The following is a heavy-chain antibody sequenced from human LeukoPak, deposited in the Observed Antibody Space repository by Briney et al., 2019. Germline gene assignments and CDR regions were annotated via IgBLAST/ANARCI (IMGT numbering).Heavy chain of an antibody. D-gene: IGHD2-2*01. V-gene: IGHV4-34*01. CDR2: INHSGST. Sequence: PSETLSLTCAVYGGSFSGYYWSWIRQPPGKGLEWIGEINHSGSTNYNPSLKSRVTISVDTSKNQFSLKLSSVTAADTAVYYCARRCSTSWIHRLGWFDPWGQGTLVTVSS. CDR1: GGSFSGYY. J-gene: IGHJ5*02. CDR3: ARRCSTSWIHRLGWFDP.